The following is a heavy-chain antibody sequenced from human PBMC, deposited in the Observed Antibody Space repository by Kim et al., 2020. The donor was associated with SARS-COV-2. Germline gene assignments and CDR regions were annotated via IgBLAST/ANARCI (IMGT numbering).Heavy chain of an antibody. V-gene: IGHV4-59*09. J-gene: IGHJ3*02. CDR3: ARGITLIVVGRGAFDI. D-gene: IGHD3-22*01. Sequence: SRNSRVTIAVDTSKNQFSLQLSSVTAADTAVYYCARGITLIVVGRGAFDIWGQGTMVTVSS.